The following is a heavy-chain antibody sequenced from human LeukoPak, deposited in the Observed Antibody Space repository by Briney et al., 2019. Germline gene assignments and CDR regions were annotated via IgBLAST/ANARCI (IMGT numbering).Heavy chain of an antibody. V-gene: IGHV4-38-2*02. CDR2: IYHSGST. CDR3: ARETPSEYCSGGSCYLFDY. Sequence: SETLSLTCAVSGYSFSSGYDWGWIRQPPGKGLEWIGSIYHSGSTYYNPSLKSRVTISVDTSKNQFSLKLSSVTAADTAVYYCARETPSEYCSGGSCYLFDYWGQGTLVTVSS. D-gene: IGHD2-15*01. CDR1: GYSFSSGYD. J-gene: IGHJ4*02.